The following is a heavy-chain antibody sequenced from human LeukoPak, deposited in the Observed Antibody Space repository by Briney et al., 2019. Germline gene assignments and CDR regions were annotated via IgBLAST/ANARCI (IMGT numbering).Heavy chain of an antibody. CDR1: GYTFTNNG. J-gene: IGHJ4*02. D-gene: IGHD3-22*01. CDR3: ARVSSGYDDY. Sequence: VASVKVSSKASGYTFTNNGISWVRQAPGQGLEWMGWISTYNGNTNYAQKFQGRVTMTTDTPTSTAYMELRSLTSDDTAVYYCARVSSGYDDYWGQGTLVIVSS. V-gene: IGHV1-18*01. CDR2: ISTYNGNT.